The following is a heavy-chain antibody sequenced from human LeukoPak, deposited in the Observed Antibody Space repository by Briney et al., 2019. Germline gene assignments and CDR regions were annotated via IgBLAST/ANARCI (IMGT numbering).Heavy chain of an antibody. CDR3: ARDRASGMDF. CDR1: GYSVNSGAHY. V-gene: IGHV4-31*03. D-gene: IGHD3-10*01. CDR2: IFFTGRT. Sequence: SGTLSLTCTVPGYSVNSGAHYWSWIRQYPGKGLEWIGQIFFTGRTDYNPSLKSRLTISIDTSKNQFSMELSSVSVADTATYFCARDRASGMDFWGQGTLVTVSS. J-gene: IGHJ4*02.